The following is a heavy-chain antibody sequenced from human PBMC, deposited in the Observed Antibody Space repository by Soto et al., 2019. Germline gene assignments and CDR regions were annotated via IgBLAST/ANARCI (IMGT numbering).Heavy chain of an antibody. Sequence: GGSLRLSCAASGFTFSNAWMSWVRQAPGKGLEWVGRIKSKTDGGTTDYAAPVKGRFTISRDDSKNTLYLQMNSLKTEDTAVYYCTTELLWFGELLGSYYYYGMDVWGQGTTVTV. J-gene: IGHJ6*02. CDR1: GFTFSNAW. D-gene: IGHD3-10*01. CDR2: IKSKTDGGTT. CDR3: TTELLWFGELLGSYYYYGMDV. V-gene: IGHV3-15*01.